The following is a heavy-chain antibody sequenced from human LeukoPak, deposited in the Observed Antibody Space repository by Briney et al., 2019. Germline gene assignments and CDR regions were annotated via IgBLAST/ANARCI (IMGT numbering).Heavy chain of an antibody. CDR3: ARGLLGYYDSSGYT. D-gene: IGHD3-22*01. Sequence: SETPSLTCTVSGGSISSSTYFWGWIRQPPGKGLEWIGRIYTSGSTNYNPSLKSRVTISVDTSKNQFSLKLSSVTAADTAVYYCARGLLGYYDSSGYTWGQGTLVTVSS. CDR1: GGSISSSTYF. J-gene: IGHJ4*02. CDR2: IYTSGST. V-gene: IGHV4-39*07.